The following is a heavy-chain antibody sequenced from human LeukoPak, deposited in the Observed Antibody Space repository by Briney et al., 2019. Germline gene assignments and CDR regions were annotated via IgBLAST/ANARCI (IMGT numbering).Heavy chain of an antibody. D-gene: IGHD5-24*01. J-gene: IGHJ6*03. CDR3: ARGETMDV. Sequence: GGSLRLSGVALEFSFETYWMSWVRQAPGKGPEWVANINEDGSEKHYVGSVRGRFTISRDNADNSLHLQMNSLRPEDMAVYYCARGETMDVWGKGTTVTVSS. V-gene: IGHV3-7*01. CDR1: EFSFETYW. CDR2: INEDGSEK.